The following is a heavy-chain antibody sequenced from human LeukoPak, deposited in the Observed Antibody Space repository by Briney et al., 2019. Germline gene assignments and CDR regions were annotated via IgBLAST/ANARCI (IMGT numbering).Heavy chain of an antibody. D-gene: IGHD3-22*01. Sequence: GGSLRLSCAASGFTVSDNYMSWVRQAPGKGLEWVSVIYSGGSTYYADSVKGRFTISRDNSKNPLYLQMNNLRAEDTAVYYCARDLYYYDSSGYHIRHQYGGGFDYWGQGTLVTVSS. CDR1: GFTVSDNY. CDR3: ARDLYYYDSSGYHIRHQYGGGFDY. V-gene: IGHV3-66*01. J-gene: IGHJ4*02. CDR2: IYSGGST.